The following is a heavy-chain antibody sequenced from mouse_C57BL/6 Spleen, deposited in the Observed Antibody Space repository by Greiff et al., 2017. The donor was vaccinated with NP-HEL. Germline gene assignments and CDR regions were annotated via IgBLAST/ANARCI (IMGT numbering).Heavy chain of an antibody. Sequence: EVQRVESGPGLVKPSQSLSLTCSVTGYSITSGYYWNWLRQFPGNKLEWMGYISYDGSNNYNPSLKNRISITRDTSKNQFFLKLNSVTTEDTATYYCAREGYDGYFDVWGTGTTVTVSS. CDR1: GYSITSGYY. V-gene: IGHV3-6*01. J-gene: IGHJ1*03. D-gene: IGHD2-3*01. CDR3: AREGYDGYFDV. CDR2: ISYDGSN.